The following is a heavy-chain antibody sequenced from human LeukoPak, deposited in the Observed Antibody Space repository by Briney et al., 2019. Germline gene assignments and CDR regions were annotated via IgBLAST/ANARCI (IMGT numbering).Heavy chain of an antibody. CDR1: GFTFDDYG. CDR3: ARGTRGYELGY. CDR2: INWNGGST. Sequence: TGGSLRLSCAASGFTFDDYGMSWVRQAPGKGREWVSGINWNGGSTGYADSVKGRFTISRDNAKNSLYLQMSSLRAEDTALYHCARGTRGYELGYWGQGTLVTVSS. J-gene: IGHJ4*02. V-gene: IGHV3-20*01. D-gene: IGHD5-12*01.